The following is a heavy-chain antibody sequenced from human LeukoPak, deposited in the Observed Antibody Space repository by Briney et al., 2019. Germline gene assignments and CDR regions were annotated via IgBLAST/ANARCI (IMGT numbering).Heavy chain of an antibody. J-gene: IGHJ5*02. Sequence: SETLSLTCTVSGGSISSSNSYWVWIRQPPGKGLEWIGSIYYGGSTHYNSSLKSRVTVSVDTSKNQFSLKVNSVTAADTAVYYCARDWGSGLSDPWGQGTLVTVSS. CDR3: ARDWGSGLSDP. CDR1: GGSISSSNSY. V-gene: IGHV4-39*07. D-gene: IGHD6-19*01. CDR2: IYYGGST.